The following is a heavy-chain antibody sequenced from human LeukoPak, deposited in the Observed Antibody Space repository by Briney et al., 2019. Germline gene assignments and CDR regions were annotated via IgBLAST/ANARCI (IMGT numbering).Heavy chain of an antibody. J-gene: IGHJ4*02. CDR1: GFTFGDYA. D-gene: IGHD3-3*01. V-gene: IGHV3-49*04. CDR3: TRVTYYDFWSGPTPPDY. Sequence: PGGSLRLSCTASGFTFGDYAMSWVRQAPGKGLEWGGFIRSKAYGGTTEYAASVKGRFTISRDDSKSIAYLQMNSLKTEDTAVYYCTRVTYYDFWSGPTPPDYWGQGTLVTVSS. CDR2: IRSKAYGGTT.